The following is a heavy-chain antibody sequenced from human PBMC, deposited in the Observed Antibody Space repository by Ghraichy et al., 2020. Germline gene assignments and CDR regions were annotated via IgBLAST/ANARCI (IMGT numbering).Heavy chain of an antibody. CDR2: INHSGST. D-gene: IGHD3-10*01. J-gene: IGHJ4*02. CDR3: ARSWGLYGSGSPPRY. V-gene: IGHV4-34*01. CDR1: GGSFSGYY. Sequence: SETLSLTCAVYGGSFSGYYWSWIRQPPGKGLEWIGEINHSGSTNYNPSLKSRVTISVDTSKNQFSLKLSSVTAADTAVYYCARSWGLYGSGSPPRYWGQGTLVTVSS.